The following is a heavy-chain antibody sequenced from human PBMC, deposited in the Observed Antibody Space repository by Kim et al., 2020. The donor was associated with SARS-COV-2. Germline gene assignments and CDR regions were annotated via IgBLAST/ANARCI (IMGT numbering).Heavy chain of an antibody. CDR1: GYSFTSYW. D-gene: IGHD3-10*01. CDR3: ARLLFNYYGSGSYYYYGMDD. Sequence: GESLEISCKGSGYSFTSYWIGWVRQMPGKRLEWMGIIYPGDSDTRYSPSFQGLVTISADKSISPAYLQGSSLTASDTAMYYCARLLFNYYGSGSYYYYGMDDWGQGTPVTVSS. CDR2: IYPGDSDT. J-gene: IGHJ6*02. V-gene: IGHV5-51*01.